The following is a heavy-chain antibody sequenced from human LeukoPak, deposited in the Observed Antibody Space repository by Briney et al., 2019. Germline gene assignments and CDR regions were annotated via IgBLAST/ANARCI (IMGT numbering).Heavy chain of an antibody. Sequence: GGSLRLSCAASGFTFSSYGMNWVRQDPGKGLEWVSGINWNGGSTGYADSVKGRFTISRDNAKNSLYLQMNSLRAEDTALYYCARDRPGSYGDLEYWGQGTLVTVSS. CDR3: ARDRPGSYGDLEY. CDR1: GFTFSSYG. CDR2: INWNGGST. V-gene: IGHV3-20*04. J-gene: IGHJ4*02. D-gene: IGHD4-17*01.